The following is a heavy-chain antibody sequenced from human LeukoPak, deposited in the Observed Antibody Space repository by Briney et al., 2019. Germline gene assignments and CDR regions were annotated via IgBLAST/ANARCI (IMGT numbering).Heavy chain of an antibody. J-gene: IGHJ5*02. CDR1: GGSISSYY. V-gene: IGHV4-59*01. CDR2: IYYSGST. Sequence: PSETLSLTYTVSGGSISSYYWSWIRQPPGKGLEWIGYIYYSGSTNYNPSLKSRVTISVDTSKNQFSLKLSSVTAADTAVYYCVREIHNWFDPWGQGTLVTVSS. D-gene: IGHD5-18*01. CDR3: VREIHNWFDP.